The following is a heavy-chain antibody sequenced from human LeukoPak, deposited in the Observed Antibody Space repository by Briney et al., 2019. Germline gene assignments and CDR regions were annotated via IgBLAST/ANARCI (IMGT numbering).Heavy chain of an antibody. Sequence: PSETLSLTCTVSGGSISSYYWSWIRQPPGKGLEWIGYIYYSGSTNYSPSLKSRVTISVDTSKNQFSLKLSSVTAADTAVYYRARAQTTTASYYFDYWGQGTLVTVSS. CDR2: IYYSGST. CDR3: ARAQTTTASYYFDY. V-gene: IGHV4-59*01. D-gene: IGHD4-17*01. J-gene: IGHJ4*02. CDR1: GGSISSYY.